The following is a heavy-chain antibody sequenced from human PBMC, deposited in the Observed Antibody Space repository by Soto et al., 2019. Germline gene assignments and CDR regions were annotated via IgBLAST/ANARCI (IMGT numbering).Heavy chain of an antibody. CDR1: ACTFTHYG. CDR3: AKFMTLGPTTPTLFDY. Sequence: GGSLRLSCAASACTFTHYGQSWVRQAPGREMERVSSSSGSGGYIYYADFVKGRFTISRDRSTNTLYLEMNGLRGEDTAVYYCAKFMTLGPTTPTLFDYSGLGIPVFVSS. D-gene: IGHD1-1*01. V-gene: IGHV3-23*01. CDR2: SSGSGGYI. J-gene: IGHJ4*01.